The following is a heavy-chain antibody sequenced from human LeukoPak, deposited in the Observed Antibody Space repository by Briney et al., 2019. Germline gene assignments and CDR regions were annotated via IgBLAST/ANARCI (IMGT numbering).Heavy chain of an antibody. Sequence: PGGSLRLSCAASGFTFNNYAMTWVRQAPGKGLEWVSAISGSGATTYYADSVKGRFTISRDSSKNTLYLEMSSLRAEDTAVYYCAKDLDYYDTSDYFFLAVFDYWGQGTLVTVSS. CDR2: ISGSGATT. CDR3: AKDLDYYDTSDYFFLAVFDY. V-gene: IGHV3-23*01. J-gene: IGHJ4*02. CDR1: GFTFNNYA. D-gene: IGHD3-22*01.